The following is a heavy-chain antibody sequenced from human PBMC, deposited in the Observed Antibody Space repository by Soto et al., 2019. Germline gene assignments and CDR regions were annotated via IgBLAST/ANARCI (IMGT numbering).Heavy chain of an antibody. CDR1: GGSISSYF. CDR3: ARGSDFLYYYGMDV. J-gene: IGHJ6*02. V-gene: IGHV4-59*01. Sequence: SETLSLTCTVSGGSISSYFWTWIRQPPGKGLEWVGYIYYSGSTNYNPSLKSRVTISVDASKNQFSLKLSSVTAADTAVYYCARGSDFLYYYGMDVWGQGTTVTVSS. CDR2: IYYSGST. D-gene: IGHD5-12*01.